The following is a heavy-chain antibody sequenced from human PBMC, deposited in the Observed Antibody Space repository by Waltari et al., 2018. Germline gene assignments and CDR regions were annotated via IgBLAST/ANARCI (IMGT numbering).Heavy chain of an antibody. Sequence: EVQLVESGGGLVQPGGSLTLSCAASGFPFCCSWKCGFRPAPGKGLEWVANIKQDGSQKYYVDSVKGRFTISRDNAKNSLHLQMNSLRDEDTAIYYCARDHSVVADGRLVIYWGQGTLVTVSS. D-gene: IGHD6-13*01. V-gene: IGHV3-7*01. CDR2: IKQDGSQK. CDR3: ARDHSVVADGRLVIY. CDR1: GFPFCCSW. J-gene: IGHJ4*02.